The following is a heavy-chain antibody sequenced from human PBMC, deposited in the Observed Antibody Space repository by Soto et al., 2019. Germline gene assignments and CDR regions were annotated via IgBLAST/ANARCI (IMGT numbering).Heavy chain of an antibody. CDR2: IIPNFGTA. CDR3: ARYIIVVVAATGWFDP. V-gene: IGHV1-69*12. D-gene: IGHD2-15*01. CDR1: VGTFSSYA. J-gene: IGHJ5*02. Sequence: QVQLVHSGAEVKKPGSSVKVSCKASVGTFSSYAISWVRQAPGQGLEWMGGIIPNFGTANYAQKFQGRVTITADESTSSAYMELSRLISEATAVYYCARYIIVVVAATGWFDPWGQGTLVTVSS.